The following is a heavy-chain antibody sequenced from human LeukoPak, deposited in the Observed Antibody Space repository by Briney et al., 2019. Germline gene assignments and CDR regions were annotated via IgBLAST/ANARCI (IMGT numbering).Heavy chain of an antibody. V-gene: IGHV4-39*01. D-gene: IGHD6-19*01. Sequence: SETLSLTCTVSGGSISSTSSYWGWIRQPPGKGLEWIGSIFYSGSTYYNPSLKSRVTISIDTSENQFSLKVSSVTAADTAVYYCATTPALAVAGTLDPKEWGQGTLVTVSS. CDR1: GGSISSTSSY. J-gene: IGHJ4*02. CDR2: IFYSGST. CDR3: ATTPALAVAGTLDPKE.